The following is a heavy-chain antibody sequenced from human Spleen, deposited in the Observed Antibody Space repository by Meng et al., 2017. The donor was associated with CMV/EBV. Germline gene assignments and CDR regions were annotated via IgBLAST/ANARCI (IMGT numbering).Heavy chain of an antibody. CDR3: ARGSYYYDITGYGDY. Sequence: GGSLRLSCAASGFTFSNAWMSWVRQTPGKGLEWVSYISTSGSAIYYADSVKGRFTISRDNAMNSLYLQMNSLRAEDTAIYYCARGSYYYDITGYGDYWGQGTLVTVSS. J-gene: IGHJ4*02. CDR1: GFTFSNAW. V-gene: IGHV3-11*04. D-gene: IGHD3-22*01. CDR2: ISTSGSAI.